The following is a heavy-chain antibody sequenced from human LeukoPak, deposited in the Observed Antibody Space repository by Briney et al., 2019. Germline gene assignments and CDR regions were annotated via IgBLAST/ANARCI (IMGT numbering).Heavy chain of an antibody. CDR1: GFTFSSYA. CDR3: ARPLNCSSTSCYAFDI. V-gene: IGHV3-23*01. Sequence: PGGSLRLSCAASGFTFSSYAMSWVRQAPGKGLEWVSAIRGSGGSTYYADSVKGRFTISRDNSKNTLYLQMNSLRAEDTAVYYCARPLNCSSTSCYAFDIWGQGTMVTVPS. D-gene: IGHD2-2*01. J-gene: IGHJ3*02. CDR2: IRGSGGST.